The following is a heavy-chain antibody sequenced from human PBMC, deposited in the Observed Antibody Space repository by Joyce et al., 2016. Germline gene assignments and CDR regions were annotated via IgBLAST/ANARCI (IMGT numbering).Heavy chain of an antibody. Sequence: EVQLVQSGAEVKKHGASLKISCKTSGYGFTTYWIGWLRQMAGKCLEWMGIIFPRDSSTRYSPSFHAHVTISADTYANTAYLQWSSLKASDTAIYYCARPYNYDSAGYYPYDAFDIWGQGTTVTVSS. CDR3: ARPYNYDSAGYYPYDAFDI. J-gene: IGHJ3*02. CDR1: GYGFTTYW. V-gene: IGHV5-51*01. D-gene: IGHD3-22*01. CDR2: IFPRDSST.